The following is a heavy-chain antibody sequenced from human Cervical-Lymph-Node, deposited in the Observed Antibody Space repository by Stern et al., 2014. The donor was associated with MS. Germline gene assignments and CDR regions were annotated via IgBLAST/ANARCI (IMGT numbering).Heavy chain of an antibody. D-gene: IGHD2-15*01. CDR2: IFQRGST. CDR1: GGSISSSNW. J-gene: IGHJ4*02. V-gene: IGHV4-4*02. Sequence: QVQLQESGPGLVKTSGTLSLTCAVSGGSISSSNWWSWVRRPPGKGLEWIGKIFQRGSTNYNPSLKSRVTISVDTSKNQFSLKLSSVTAADTAVYYCARQGSWYSIDYWGQGTLVTVSS. CDR3: ARQGSWYSIDY.